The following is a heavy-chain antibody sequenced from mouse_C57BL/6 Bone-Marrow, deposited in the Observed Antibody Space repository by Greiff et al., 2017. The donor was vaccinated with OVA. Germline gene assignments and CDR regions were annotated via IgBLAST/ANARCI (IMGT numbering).Heavy chain of an antibody. J-gene: IGHJ3*01. CDR3: AVYGNYEAY. V-gene: IGHV1-59*01. CDR1: GYTFTSYW. Sequence: QVQLKQPGAELVRPGTSVKLSCKASGYTFTSYWMHWVKQRPGQGLEWIGVIDPSDSYTNYNPKFKGKATLTVDKSSSTAYMQLSSLTSDDAAVYYCAVYGNYEAYWGQGTLVTVSA. CDR2: IDPSDSYT. D-gene: IGHD2-1*01.